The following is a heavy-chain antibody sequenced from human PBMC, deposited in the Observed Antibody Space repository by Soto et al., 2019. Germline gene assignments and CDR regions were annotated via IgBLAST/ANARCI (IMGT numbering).Heavy chain of an antibody. CDR1: GFTFSNAW. Sequence: EVQLVESGGGLVKPGGSLRLSCAASGFTFSNAWMSWVRQAPGKGLEWVGRIKSKTDGGKTDYGAPVKGRFTISRDDSKSTLYLQMNSLKTEDTAVYYCTPRGYNWNDVDYWRQGTLVTVSS. J-gene: IGHJ4*02. D-gene: IGHD1-20*01. CDR2: IKSKTDGGKT. V-gene: IGHV3-15*01. CDR3: TPRGYNWNDVDY.